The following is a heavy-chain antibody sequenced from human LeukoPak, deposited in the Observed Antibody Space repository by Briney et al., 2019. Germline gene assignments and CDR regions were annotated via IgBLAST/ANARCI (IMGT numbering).Heavy chain of an antibody. V-gene: IGHV4-31*03. CDR1: GASTSSGGYY. J-gene: IGHJ4*02. CDR3: AGGTKWEVLPGY. CDR2: IYYTGST. Sequence: SETLSLTCTVSGASTSSGGYYWNWVRQHPGKGLEWIGYIYYTGSTYYNPSLKSRLAISLDTSENQFSLNLSSVTAADTAVYYCAGGTKWEVLPGYWGQGTLVTVSS. D-gene: IGHD1-26*01.